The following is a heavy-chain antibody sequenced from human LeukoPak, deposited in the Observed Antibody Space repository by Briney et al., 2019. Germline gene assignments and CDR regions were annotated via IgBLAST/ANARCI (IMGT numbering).Heavy chain of an antibody. D-gene: IGHD6-6*01. CDR2: ITDSGGST. Sequence: EGSLRLSCAASGFTFSSYVMRWVRQAPARGLEWVSSITDSGGSTYYTDSVKGRFTISRDNSENTLYLQMNSLRAEDTAIYYCAKGGGSSSDDYWGQGTLVTVSS. CDR1: GFTFSSYV. J-gene: IGHJ4*02. CDR3: AKGGGSSSDDY. V-gene: IGHV3-23*01.